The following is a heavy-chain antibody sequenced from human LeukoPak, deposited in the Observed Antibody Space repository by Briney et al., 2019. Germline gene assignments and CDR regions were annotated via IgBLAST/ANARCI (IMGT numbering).Heavy chain of an antibody. Sequence: GGSLRLSCAGSGFTFSNYSINWVRQAPGKGLEWVSSISSSSSYIYYADSVKGRFTISRDNAKNSLYLQMNSLRAEDTAVYYCARDLGSMGSSLDFDYWGQGTLVTVSS. J-gene: IGHJ4*02. CDR3: ARDLGSMGSSLDFDY. V-gene: IGHV3-21*01. CDR1: GFTFSNYS. CDR2: ISSSSSYI. D-gene: IGHD6-6*01.